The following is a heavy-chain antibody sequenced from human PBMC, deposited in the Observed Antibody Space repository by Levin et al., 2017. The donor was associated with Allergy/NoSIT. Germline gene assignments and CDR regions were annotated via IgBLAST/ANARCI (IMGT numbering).Heavy chain of an antibody. V-gene: IGHV3-66*02. J-gene: IGHJ4*02. CDR3: ARDRGMYSSSWYWGYFDY. CDR2: IYSGGST. CDR1: GFTVSSNY. D-gene: IGHD6-13*01. Sequence: GESLKISCAASGFTVSSNYMSWVRQAPGKGLEWVSVIYSGGSTYYADSVKGRFTISRDNSKNTLYLQMNSLRAEDTAVYYCARDRGMYSSSWYWGYFDYWGQGTLVTVSS.